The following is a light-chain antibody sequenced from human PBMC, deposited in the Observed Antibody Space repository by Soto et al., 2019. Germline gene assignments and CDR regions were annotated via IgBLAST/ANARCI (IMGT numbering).Light chain of an antibody. J-gene: IGKJ1*01. V-gene: IGKV3-15*01. CDR1: QSISSD. Sequence: EIVMTQSPATLSVSPGERATLSCRASQSISSDLAWYHQKPGQAPRLLIYGASTRATGIPDRFSGSGSGTEFTLTISSLQSEDCGVYYCQQYSNWPPWTFGQGTKVEIK. CDR2: GAS. CDR3: QQYSNWPPWT.